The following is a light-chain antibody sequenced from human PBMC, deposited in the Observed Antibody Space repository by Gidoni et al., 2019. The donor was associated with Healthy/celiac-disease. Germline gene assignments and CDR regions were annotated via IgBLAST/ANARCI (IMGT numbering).Light chain of an antibody. V-gene: IGKV4-1*01. CDR1: QSVLYSSNNKNY. J-gene: IGKJ4*01. CDR2: WAS. Sequence: DIVLTQSPDSLAVSLGERATINCKSSQSVLYSSNNKNYLAWYQQKPGLPPKLLIYWASTREAGVPDRLSGSGSGTDFTLTISSLQAEDVAVYYCQQYYSTLLTFGGGTKVEIK. CDR3: QQYYSTLLT.